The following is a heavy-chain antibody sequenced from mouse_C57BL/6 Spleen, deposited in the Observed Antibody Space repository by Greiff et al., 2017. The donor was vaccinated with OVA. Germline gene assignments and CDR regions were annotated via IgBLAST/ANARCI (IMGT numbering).Heavy chain of an antibody. CDR2: IYPGSGST. J-gene: IGHJ4*01. V-gene: IGHV1-55*01. D-gene: IGHD4-1*01. Sequence: QVQLQQPGAELVKPGASVKMSCKASGYTFTSYWITWVKQRPGQGLEWIGDIYPGSGSTNYNEKFKSKATLTVDTSSSTAYMQLSSPTSEDSAVYYYARSITGYYAMDYWGQGTSVTVSS. CDR1: GYTFTSYW. CDR3: ARSITGYYAMDY.